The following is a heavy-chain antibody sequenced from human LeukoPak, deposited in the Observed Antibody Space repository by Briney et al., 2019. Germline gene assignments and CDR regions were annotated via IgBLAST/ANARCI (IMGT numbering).Heavy chain of an antibody. D-gene: IGHD2-2*01. CDR1: GYTFDDYA. CDR2: ISWNSGSI. J-gene: IGHJ6*02. CDR3: ARSRVVPAAMAPSGMDV. V-gene: IGHV3-9*01. Sequence: GGSLRLSCAASGYTFDDYAMHWVRQAPGKGLEWVSGISWNSGSIGYADSVKGRFTISRDNAKNSLYLQMNSLRAEDTALYYCARSRVVPAAMAPSGMDVWGQGTTVTVSS.